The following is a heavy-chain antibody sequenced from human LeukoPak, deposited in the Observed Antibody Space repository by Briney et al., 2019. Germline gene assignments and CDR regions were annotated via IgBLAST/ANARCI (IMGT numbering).Heavy chain of an antibody. D-gene: IGHD6-6*01. J-gene: IGHJ6*02. Sequence: SETLSLTCTVSGGSISSYYWSWIRQPPGKGLEWIGYIYYSGSTNYNPSLKSRVTISVDTSKNQFSLKLSSVTAADTAVHYCARDLRSYSSSEYYYYGMDVWGQGTTVTVSS. V-gene: IGHV4-59*01. CDR1: GGSISSYY. CDR2: IYYSGST. CDR3: ARDLRSYSSSEYYYYGMDV.